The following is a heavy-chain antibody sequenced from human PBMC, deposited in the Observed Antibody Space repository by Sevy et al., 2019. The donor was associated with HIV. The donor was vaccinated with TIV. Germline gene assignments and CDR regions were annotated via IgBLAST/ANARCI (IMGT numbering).Heavy chain of an antibody. CDR3: AGRYFGL. J-gene: IGHJ4*02. CDR2: IRPDGNEI. CDR1: GFNFDAFW. Sequence: GGSLRLSCAASGFNFDAFWMQWVRQAPGKGLEWVANIRPDGNEIYYAESVSGRFTISRDNSKESLYLQMSNLRVEDTATYFCAGRYFGLWGQGALVTVSS. V-gene: IGHV3-7*01.